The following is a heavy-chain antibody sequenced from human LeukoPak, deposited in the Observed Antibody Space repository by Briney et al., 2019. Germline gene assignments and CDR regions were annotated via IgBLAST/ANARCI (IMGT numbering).Heavy chain of an antibody. CDR2: ISYDGSNK. J-gene: IGHJ4*02. D-gene: IGHD3-22*01. CDR1: GFTFSSHG. CDR3: AKDQGYDSSGYYDTTYFDY. V-gene: IGHV3-30*18. Sequence: PGRSLRLSCAASGFTFSSHGMHWVRQAPGKGLEWVAVISYDGSNKYYADSVTGRFTLSRHNSKNTLYLQMNSLRAADTAVYYCAKDQGYDSSGYYDTTYFDYWGQGTLVTVSS.